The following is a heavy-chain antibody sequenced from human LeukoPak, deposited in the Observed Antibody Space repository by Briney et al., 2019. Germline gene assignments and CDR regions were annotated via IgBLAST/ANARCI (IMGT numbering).Heavy chain of an antibody. Sequence: ASVKVSCKVSGYTLTGLSMHWVRQAPGKGLEWMGGFDPEDGETIYAQKFQGRVTMTEDTSTDTAYMELSSLRSEDTAVYYCATDRRGLGATDYWGQGTLVTVSS. CDR3: ATDRRGLGATDY. V-gene: IGHV1-24*01. CDR1: GYTLTGLS. D-gene: IGHD1-26*01. J-gene: IGHJ4*02. CDR2: FDPEDGET.